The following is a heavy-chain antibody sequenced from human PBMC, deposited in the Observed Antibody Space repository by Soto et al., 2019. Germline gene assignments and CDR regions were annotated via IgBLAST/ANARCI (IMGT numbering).Heavy chain of an antibody. J-gene: IGHJ6*02. D-gene: IGHD4-17*01. V-gene: IGHV3-11*06. CDR3: ARPMTTVTSYYYYGMDV. Sequence: PGGSLRLSCAASGFTFSDYYMSWIRQAPGKGLEWVSYISSSSSYTNYADSVKGRFTISRDNAKNSLYLQMNSLRAEDTAVYYCARPMTTVTSYYYYGMDVWGQGTTVTVYS. CDR2: ISSSSSYT. CDR1: GFTFSDYY.